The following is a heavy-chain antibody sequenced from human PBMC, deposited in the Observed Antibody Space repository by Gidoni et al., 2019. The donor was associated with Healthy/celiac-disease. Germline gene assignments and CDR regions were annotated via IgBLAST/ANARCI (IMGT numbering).Heavy chain of an antibody. V-gene: IGHV4-39*01. Sequence: QLQLQESGPGLVKPSETLSLTCTVSGGSISSSSYYWGWIRQPPGKGLEWIGSIYYSGSTYYNPSLKSRVTISVDTSKNQFSLKLSSVTAADTAVYYCARHRVEMATDGMDVWGQGTTVTVSS. CDR2: IYYSGST. CDR3: ARHRVEMATDGMDV. CDR1: GGSISSSSYY. D-gene: IGHD5-12*01. J-gene: IGHJ6*02.